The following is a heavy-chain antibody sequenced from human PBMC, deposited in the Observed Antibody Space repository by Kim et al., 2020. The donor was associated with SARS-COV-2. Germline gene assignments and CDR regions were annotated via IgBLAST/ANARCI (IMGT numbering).Heavy chain of an antibody. CDR2: ISAYNGNT. V-gene: IGHV1-18*01. D-gene: IGHD6-13*01. Sequence: ASVKVSCKASGYTFTSYGISWVRQAPGQGLEWMGWISAYNGNTNYAQKLQGRVTMTTDTSTSTAYMELRSLRSDDTAVYYCARDPDWYSSSWYRGYYYYYGMDVWGQGTTVTVSS. J-gene: IGHJ6*02. CDR1: GYTFTSYG. CDR3: ARDPDWYSSSWYRGYYYYYGMDV.